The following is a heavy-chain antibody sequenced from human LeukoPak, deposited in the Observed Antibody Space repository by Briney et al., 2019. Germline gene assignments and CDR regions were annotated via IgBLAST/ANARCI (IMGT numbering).Heavy chain of an antibody. D-gene: IGHD4-11*01. CDR1: GGSISSYY. Sequence: KTSETLSLTCTVSGGSISSYYWSWIRQPPGKGLEWIGYIYYSGSTNYNPSLKSRVTISVDTSKNQFSLKLSSVTAADTAVYYCARTRLSNYYFDCWGQGTLVTVSS. J-gene: IGHJ4*02. CDR2: IYYSGST. V-gene: IGHV4-59*08. CDR3: ARTRLSNYYFDC.